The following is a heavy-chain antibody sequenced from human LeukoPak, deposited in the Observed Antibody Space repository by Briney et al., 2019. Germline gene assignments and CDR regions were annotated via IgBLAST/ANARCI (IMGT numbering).Heavy chain of an antibody. J-gene: IGHJ4*02. Sequence: GGSLRLSCTASGFSFSGHWMHWARQLPGKGLVWVSRISPTGSTTSYADSVKGRFTVSRDNAKNTLYLQVNNLRAEDTAVYYCARGPNSNWSGLDFWGQGTLLTVSS. CDR3: ARGPNSNWSGLDF. CDR2: ISPTGSTT. D-gene: IGHD6-6*01. V-gene: IGHV3-74*01. CDR1: GFSFSGHW.